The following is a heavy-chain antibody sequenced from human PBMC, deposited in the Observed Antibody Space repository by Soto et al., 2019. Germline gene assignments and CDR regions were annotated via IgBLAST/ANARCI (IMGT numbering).Heavy chain of an antibody. CDR1: GFTFTTYS. D-gene: IGHD2-2*01. J-gene: IGHJ4*02. CDR3: ATSPRGVLVPPGY. V-gene: IGHV3-21*02. Sequence: EVQLVESGGGLVKPGESVRLSCAASGFTFTTYSMSWVRQAPGKGLEWVSSISSSSGYIYYADSVKGRFTVSRDNAKNSLYLQMNSLRAEDTAVYYCATSPRGVLVPPGYWGQGTLVTVSS. CDR2: ISSSSGYI.